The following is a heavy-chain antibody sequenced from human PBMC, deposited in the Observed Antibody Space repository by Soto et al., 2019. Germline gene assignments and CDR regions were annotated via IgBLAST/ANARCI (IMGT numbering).Heavy chain of an antibody. V-gene: IGHV1-3*01. CDR2: INAGNGNT. CDR1: GYSFSSYW. D-gene: IGHD2-15*01. Sequence: GASLKISCKGSGYSFSSYWIGWVRQAPGQRLEWMGWINAGNGNTKYSQKFQGRVTITRDTSASTAYMELSSLRSEDTAVYYCARDLGYALPDYWGQGTLVTVSS. J-gene: IGHJ4*02. CDR3: ARDLGYALPDY.